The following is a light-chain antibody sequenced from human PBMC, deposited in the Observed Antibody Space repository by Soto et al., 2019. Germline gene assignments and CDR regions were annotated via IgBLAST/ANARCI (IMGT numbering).Light chain of an antibody. J-gene: IGKJ1*01. CDR3: QQYGSSGT. Sequence: VVPQSPPTLSLSPGARATLSCRTSLSVSSYLAWYQQKPGRAPRLLIYGASNRATGIPDRFSGSGSGTDFALTISRLEPEDFAVYYCQQYGSSGTVGQGTKVDIK. CDR2: GAS. CDR1: LSVSSY. V-gene: IGKV3-20*01.